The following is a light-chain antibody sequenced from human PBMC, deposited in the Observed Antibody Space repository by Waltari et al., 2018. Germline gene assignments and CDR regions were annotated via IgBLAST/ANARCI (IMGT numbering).Light chain of an antibody. Sequence: NFMLTQPHSVSESPGKTVTISCTRRSGPIATNYLQWYQQRPGSAPTTVIYEDNQRPSGVPDRFSGSIDSYSNSASLTISGLQTGDEADYYCQSYDIDDHWVFGGGTKLTVL. J-gene: IGLJ3*02. CDR3: QSYDIDDHWV. CDR1: SGPIATNY. V-gene: IGLV6-57*03. CDR2: EDN.